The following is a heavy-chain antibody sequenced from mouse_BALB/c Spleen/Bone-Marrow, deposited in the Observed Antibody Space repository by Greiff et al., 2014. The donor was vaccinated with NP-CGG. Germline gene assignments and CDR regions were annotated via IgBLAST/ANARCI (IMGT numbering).Heavy chain of an antibody. J-gene: IGHJ4*01. CDR3: ARRDDYDVRAMDY. CDR1: GYTFTDYW. Sequence: QVQLQQSGAELVMPGASVKMSCKASGYTFTDYWMHWVKQRPGQGLEWIGAIDTSGSYTSYNQKFKGKATLTVDESSSTAYMQLSSLTSEDSAVYYCARRDDYDVRAMDYWGQGTSVTVSS. D-gene: IGHD2-4*01. V-gene: IGHV1-69*01. CDR2: IDTSGSYT.